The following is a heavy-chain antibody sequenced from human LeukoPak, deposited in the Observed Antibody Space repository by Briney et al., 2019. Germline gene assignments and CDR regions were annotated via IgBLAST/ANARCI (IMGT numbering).Heavy chain of an antibody. CDR3: ARVSKIRSYYYYYYMDV. Sequence: SETLSLTCTVSGYPISSGYYWGWIRQPPGKGLEWIGSIYHSGSTYYNPSLKSRVTISVDTSKNQFSLKLSSVTAADTAVYYCARVSKIRSYYYYYYMDVWGKGTTVTVSS. D-gene: IGHD3-16*01. CDR1: GYPISSGYY. V-gene: IGHV4-38-2*02. CDR2: IYHSGST. J-gene: IGHJ6*03.